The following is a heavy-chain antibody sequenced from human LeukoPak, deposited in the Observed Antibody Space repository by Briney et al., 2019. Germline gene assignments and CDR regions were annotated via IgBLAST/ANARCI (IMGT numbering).Heavy chain of an antibody. J-gene: IGHJ3*02. Sequence: SETLSLTCTVSGGSISSSSYYWCWIRQPPGKGLEWIGSIYYRGSTYYNPSLKSRVTISVDTSKNQFSLKLSSVTAADTAVYYCARDLGGSSGWTDDAFDIWGQGTMVTVSS. CDR2: IYYRGST. V-gene: IGHV4-39*07. CDR1: GGSISSSSYY. D-gene: IGHD6-19*01. CDR3: ARDLGGSSGWTDDAFDI.